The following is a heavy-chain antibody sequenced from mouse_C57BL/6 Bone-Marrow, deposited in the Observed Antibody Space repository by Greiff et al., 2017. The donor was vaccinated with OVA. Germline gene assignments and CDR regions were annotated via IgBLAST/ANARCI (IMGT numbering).Heavy chain of an antibody. CDR1: GFNIKNTY. Sequence: VQHQQSVAELVRPGASVKLSCTASGFNIKNTYMHWVKQRPEQGLEWIGRIDPANDNTKYAPKFQGKATMTADTSSNTAYLQLSSLSSEDTAVYCCARGNFGSSFYAMDYWGQGTSVTVSS. CDR3: ARGNFGSSFYAMDY. CDR2: IDPANDNT. V-gene: IGHV14-3*01. J-gene: IGHJ4*01. D-gene: IGHD1-1*01.